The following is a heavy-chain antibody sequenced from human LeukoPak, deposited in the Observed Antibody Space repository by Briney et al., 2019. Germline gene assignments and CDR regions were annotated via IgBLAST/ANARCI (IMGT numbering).Heavy chain of an antibody. CDR2: INPNTGGT. J-gene: IGHJ4*02. V-gene: IGHV1-2*02. Sequence: GGSVKVSCKASGYTFTGYYMHWVRQAPGQGLEWMGWINPNTGGTNYAQKFQGRVTMTRDTSISTAYMELSSLRSDDTAVYYCARVMYSSGWYGGDYWGQGTLVTVSS. D-gene: IGHD6-19*01. CDR1: GYTFTGYY. CDR3: ARVMYSSGWYGGDY.